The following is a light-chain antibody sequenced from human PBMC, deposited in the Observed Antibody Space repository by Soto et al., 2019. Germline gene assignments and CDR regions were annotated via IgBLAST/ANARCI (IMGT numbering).Light chain of an antibody. Sequence: EIVMTQSPATLSVSPGETASLFCRASQSVTTNLAWYQQKPGQAPRLLIYGASTRAAGIPARFSGSGSGTEFTLTVTSLQSEDFAVYYCQQYNNRPEFTFGPGTKVDVK. V-gene: IGKV3-15*01. CDR2: GAS. CDR1: QSVTTN. J-gene: IGKJ3*01. CDR3: QQYNNRPEFT.